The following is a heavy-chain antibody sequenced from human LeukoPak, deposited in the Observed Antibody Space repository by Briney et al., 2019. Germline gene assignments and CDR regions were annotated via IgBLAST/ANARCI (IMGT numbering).Heavy chain of an antibody. Sequence: ASVKDSCKASGYTFTSYAMNWVRQATGQGLEWMGWMNPNSGNTGYAQKFQGRVTMTRNTSISTAYMELSSLRSEDTAVYYCARDLHVHGYQLLKSSWFDPWGQGTLVTVSS. V-gene: IGHV1-8*02. J-gene: IGHJ5*02. D-gene: IGHD2-2*01. CDR3: ARDLHVHGYQLLKSSWFDP. CDR2: MNPNSGNT. CDR1: GYTFTSYA.